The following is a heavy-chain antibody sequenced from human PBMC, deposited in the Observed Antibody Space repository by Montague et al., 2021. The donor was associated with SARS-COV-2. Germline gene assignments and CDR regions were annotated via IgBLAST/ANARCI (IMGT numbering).Heavy chain of an antibody. D-gene: IGHD3-3*01. CDR3: AGERITIFGVVTWPAYFDY. CDR2: IYYGGST. CDR1: GGSISSYY. J-gene: IGHJ4*02. Sequence: SETLSLTCTVSGGSISSYYWSWIWQPPGRGLEWIGYIYYGGSTXXXPSXXXRVTISVDMSKNQFSLKLSSVTAADTAVYYCAGERITIFGVVTWPAYFDYWGQGTLVTVSS. V-gene: IGHV4-59*01.